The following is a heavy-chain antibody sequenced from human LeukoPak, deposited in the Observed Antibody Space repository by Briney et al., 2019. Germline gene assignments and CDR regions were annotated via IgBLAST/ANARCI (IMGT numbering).Heavy chain of an antibody. CDR1: GFTFSDYY. CDR3: ARDTQFDY. Sequence: PGGSLRLSCAASGFTFSDYYMSWIRQAPGKGLEWVSYISTSSSYTDHADSVKGRFTISRDNAKNSLHLQMSSLRDEDTAVYYCARDTQFDYWGQGTLVTVSS. J-gene: IGHJ4*02. CDR2: ISTSSSYT. V-gene: IGHV3-11*06.